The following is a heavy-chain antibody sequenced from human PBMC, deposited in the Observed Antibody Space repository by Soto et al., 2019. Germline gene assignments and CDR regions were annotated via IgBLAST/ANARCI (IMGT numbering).Heavy chain of an antibody. Sequence: EVQLVESGGGLVKPGGSLRLSCAASGFTFSSYSMNWVRQAPGKGLEWVSSISSSSSYIYYADSVKGRFTISRDNAXNSLYLQMXSLRXEXXXVYYCASPAISTLRTDYFDYWGQGSLVTVSS. CDR3: ASPAISTLRTDYFDY. D-gene: IGHD4-17*01. CDR1: GFTFSSYS. V-gene: IGHV3-21*01. CDR2: ISSSSSYI. J-gene: IGHJ4*02.